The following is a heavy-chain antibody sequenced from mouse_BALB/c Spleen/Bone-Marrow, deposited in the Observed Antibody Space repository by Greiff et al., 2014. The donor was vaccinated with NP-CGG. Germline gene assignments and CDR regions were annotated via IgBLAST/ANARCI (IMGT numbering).Heavy chain of an antibody. CDR1: GYTFTSYW. Sequence: LQQPGSELVRPGASVKLSCKASGYTFTSYWVLWVKQRPGQGLEWIGNIYPDSGKTNYDEKFKRKATLTVDTSSSTAYMQLSSLTSEDSAVYYCTRRGDYYGSPGPYYAMDSWGQGTPVTASP. CDR3: TRRGDYYGSPGPYYAMDS. CDR2: IYPDSGKT. D-gene: IGHD1-1*01. V-gene: IGHV1S22*01. J-gene: IGHJ4*01.